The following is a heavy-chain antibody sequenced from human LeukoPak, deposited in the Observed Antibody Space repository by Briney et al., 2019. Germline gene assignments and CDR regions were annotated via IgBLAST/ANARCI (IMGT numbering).Heavy chain of an antibody. Sequence: PGGSLRLSCAASGFTFSSSAMSWVRQAPGKGLDWVSAISGSGGVTYYRDSVKGRFTVSRDNSKNTLYLQMNSLRAEDTALYYCAKNGSGTSRAFDVWGQGTMVTVSS. D-gene: IGHD3-10*01. J-gene: IGHJ3*01. CDR3: AKNGSGTSRAFDV. CDR1: GFTFSSSA. CDR2: ISGSGGVT. V-gene: IGHV3-23*01.